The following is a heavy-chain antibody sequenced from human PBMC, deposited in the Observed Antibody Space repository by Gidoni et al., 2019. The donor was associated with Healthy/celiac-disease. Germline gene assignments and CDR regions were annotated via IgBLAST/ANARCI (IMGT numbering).Heavy chain of an antibody. J-gene: IGHJ4*02. D-gene: IGHD1-26*01. CDR1: GGSFSGYY. Sequence: QVQLQQWGAGLLKPSETLSLTCAVYGGSFSGYYWSWIRQPPGKGLAWIGEINHSGSTNYNPSLKSGVTISVATSKNQFPLKLSSVTAADTAVYYCARGWGGSYYRNDYWGQGTLVTVSS. CDR3: ARGWGGSYYRNDY. CDR2: INHSGST. V-gene: IGHV4-34*01.